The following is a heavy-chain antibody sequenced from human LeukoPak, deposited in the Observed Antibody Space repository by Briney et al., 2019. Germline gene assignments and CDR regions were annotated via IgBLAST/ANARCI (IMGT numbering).Heavy chain of an antibody. J-gene: IGHJ4*02. D-gene: IGHD3-22*01. CDR2: ISYDGSNK. V-gene: IGHV3-30*01. Sequence: GGSLRLSCAASGFTFSSYAMHWVRQAPGKGLEWVAVISYDGSNKYYADSVKGRFTISRDNSKNTLYQQMNSLRAEDTAVYYCARDIVDSSGYYYGLDYWGQGTLVTVSS. CDR3: ARDIVDSSGYYYGLDY. CDR1: GFTFSSYA.